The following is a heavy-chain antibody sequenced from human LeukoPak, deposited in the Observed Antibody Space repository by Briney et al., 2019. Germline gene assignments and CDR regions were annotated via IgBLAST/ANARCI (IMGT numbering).Heavy chain of an antibody. CDR2: IIPILGTA. J-gene: IGHJ5*02. CDR1: GGTFSSYA. V-gene: IGHV1-69*01. Sequence: SVKVSCKASGGTFSSYAISWVRQAPGQGLEWMGGIIPILGTANYAQKFQGRVTITADESTSTAYMELSSLRSEDTAVYYCARVFYDILTGYYNWFDPWGQGTLVTVSS. D-gene: IGHD3-9*01. CDR3: ARVFYDILTGYYNWFDP.